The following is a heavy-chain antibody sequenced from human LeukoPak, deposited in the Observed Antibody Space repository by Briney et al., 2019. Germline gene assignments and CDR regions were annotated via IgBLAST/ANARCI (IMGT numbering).Heavy chain of an antibody. CDR2: MNPNSGNT. CDR3: AREARGAAAAHYYYYMDV. V-gene: IGHV1-8*03. D-gene: IGHD6-13*01. Sequence: GASVKVSCKASGYTFTSYDINWVRQATGQGLEWMGWMNPNSGNTGYAQEFQGRVTITRNTSISTAYMELSSLRSEDTAVYYCAREARGAAAAHYYYYMDVWGKGTTVTVSS. CDR1: GYTFTSYD. J-gene: IGHJ6*03.